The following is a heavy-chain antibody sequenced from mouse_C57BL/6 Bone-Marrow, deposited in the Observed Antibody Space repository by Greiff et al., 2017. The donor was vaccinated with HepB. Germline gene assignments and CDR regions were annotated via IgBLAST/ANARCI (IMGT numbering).Heavy chain of an antibody. CDR2: IYPSDSET. Sequence: QVQLQQPGAELVRPGSSVKLSCKASGYTFTSYWMDWVKQRPGQGLEWIGNIYPSDSETHYNQKFKDKATLTVDKSSSTAYMQLSSLTSEDSAVYCCARSDGSSHFDYWGQGTTLTVSS. V-gene: IGHV1-61*01. CDR1: GYTFTSYW. CDR3: ARSDGSSHFDY. J-gene: IGHJ2*01. D-gene: IGHD1-1*01.